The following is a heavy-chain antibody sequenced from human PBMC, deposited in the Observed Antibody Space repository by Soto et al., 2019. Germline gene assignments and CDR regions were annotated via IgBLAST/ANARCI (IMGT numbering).Heavy chain of an antibody. V-gene: IGHV1-46*03. Sequence: ASVKVSCKASGHSFTSYYMYCVRQAPGQGLEWMGIINPSGGSTSYAQKFQGRVTMTRDTSTSTVYMELSSLRSEDTAVYYCTRGGRESSGWFNWGQGTLVTVSS. CDR2: INPSGGST. CDR1: GHSFTSYY. D-gene: IGHD6-19*01. CDR3: TRGGRESSGWFN. J-gene: IGHJ4*02.